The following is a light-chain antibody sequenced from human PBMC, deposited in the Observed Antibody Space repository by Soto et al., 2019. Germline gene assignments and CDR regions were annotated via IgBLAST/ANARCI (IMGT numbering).Light chain of an antibody. CDR2: DAS. J-gene: IGKJ4*01. V-gene: IGKV3-20*01. CDR3: HQYGSTPLT. Sequence: EIVLTQSPDTLSLSPGERATLSCRASQSVRNNYLAWYQQKPGQAPRFLIYDASSRATAIPDRFSGSGSGTNFTLTINRLEPEAFSVYYCHQYGSTPLTFGRGTKLDIQ. CDR1: QSVRNNY.